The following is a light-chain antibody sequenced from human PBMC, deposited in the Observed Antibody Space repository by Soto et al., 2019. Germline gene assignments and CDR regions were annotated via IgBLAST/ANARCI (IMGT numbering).Light chain of an antibody. CDR2: EGS. V-gene: IGLV2-23*01. CDR3: CSYAGSSTYV. J-gene: IGLJ1*01. CDR1: SSDVGCYNL. Sequence: QSTLTQPASVSGSTGRSITISCTGTSSDVGCYNLVSWYQQHPGKAPKLMIYEGSKRPSGVSNRFSGSKSGNTASLTISGLQAEDEADYYCCSYAGSSTYVFGTGTKVTVL.